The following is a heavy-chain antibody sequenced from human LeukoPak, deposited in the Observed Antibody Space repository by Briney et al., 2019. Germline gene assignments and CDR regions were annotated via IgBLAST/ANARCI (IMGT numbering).Heavy chain of an antibody. V-gene: IGHV3-33*01. CDR1: GFTFSSYG. J-gene: IGHJ4*02. CDR2: IWYDGSNK. Sequence: GGSLRLSCAASGFTFSSYGMHWVRQASGKGLEWVAVIWYDGSNKYYADSVKGRFTISRDNSKNTLYLQMNSLRAEDTAVYYCAREVRGVAPGDYWGQGTLVTVSS. CDR3: AREVRGVAPGDY. D-gene: IGHD3-10*01.